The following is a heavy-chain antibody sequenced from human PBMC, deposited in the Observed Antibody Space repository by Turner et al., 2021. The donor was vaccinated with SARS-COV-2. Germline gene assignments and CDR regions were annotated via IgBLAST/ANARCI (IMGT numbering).Heavy chain of an antibody. CDR3: GSGGFIWFGA. D-gene: IGHD5-12*01. V-gene: IGHV4-39*01. J-gene: IGHJ5*02. CDR2: IDDRGST. CDR1: GASISRSSDY. Sequence: QLQLQESGPGLVKPAETLSLTCAVSGASISRSSDYWGWIRQPPGKGLEWIGNIDDRGSTYYNPSLKSRLTIFVDTSKNQVSRKMTSLTAADTAVYYCGSGGFIWFGAWGQGTLVTVSS.